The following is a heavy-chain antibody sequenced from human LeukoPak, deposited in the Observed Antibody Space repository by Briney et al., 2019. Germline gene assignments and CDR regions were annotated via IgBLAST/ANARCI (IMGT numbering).Heavy chain of an antibody. V-gene: IGHV3-21*01. CDR3: ARGGHYYDSSGNYNWFDP. J-gene: IGHJ5*02. D-gene: IGHD3-22*01. Sequence: PGGSLRLSCAASGFTFSNFNMNWVRQAPGKGLEWVSCISSSGYSIYYADSVKGRFTISRDNAKNSLYLQMNSLRAEDTAVYYCARGGHYYDSSGNYNWFDPWGQGTLVTVSS. CDR2: ISSSGYSI. CDR1: GFTFSNFN.